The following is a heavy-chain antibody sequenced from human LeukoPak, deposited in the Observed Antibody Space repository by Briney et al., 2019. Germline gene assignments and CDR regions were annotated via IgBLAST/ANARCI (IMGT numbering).Heavy chain of an antibody. V-gene: IGHV3-33*06. CDR1: GFSFNTYA. Sequence: GRSLRLSCAASGFSFNTYAMEWVRQAPGKGLEWVAVIWYDGSGKHYADSVKGRFTISRDNSKNTLYLQMNSLRDGDTAVYYCAKGLDNWDPLPPDYWGQGTLVTVSS. CDR3: AKGLDNWDPLPPDY. CDR2: IWYDGSGK. D-gene: IGHD1-1*01. J-gene: IGHJ4*02.